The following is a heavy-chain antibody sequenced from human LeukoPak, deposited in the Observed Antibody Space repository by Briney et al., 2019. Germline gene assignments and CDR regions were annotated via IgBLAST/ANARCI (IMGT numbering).Heavy chain of an antibody. J-gene: IGHJ4*02. Sequence: PSETLSLTCAVYGGSFSGYYWSWIRQPPGKGLEWIGEVNHSGSTNYNPSLKSRVTISVDTSKNQFSLKLSSVTAADTAVYYCARGVPLYFEYSSGWYRGSGFDYWGQGTLVTVSS. CDR2: VNHSGST. D-gene: IGHD6-19*01. CDR3: ARGVPLYFEYSSGWYRGSGFDY. V-gene: IGHV4-34*01. CDR1: GGSFSGYY.